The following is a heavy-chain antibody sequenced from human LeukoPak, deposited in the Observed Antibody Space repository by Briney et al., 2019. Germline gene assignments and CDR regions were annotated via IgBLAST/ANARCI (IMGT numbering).Heavy chain of an antibody. CDR2: ISGSGGST. CDR3: ATDRPYITSWYGCSIS. Sequence: PGGTLRLSCAASGFTFSSFGMSWVRQAPGKGLEWVSDISGSGGSTYYADSVKGRFTISRDNSRNTLYLQMHSLRVEDTAIYYCATDRPYITSWYGCSISWGQGTLVTVSS. V-gene: IGHV3-23*01. D-gene: IGHD6-13*01. J-gene: IGHJ5*02. CDR1: GFTFSSFG.